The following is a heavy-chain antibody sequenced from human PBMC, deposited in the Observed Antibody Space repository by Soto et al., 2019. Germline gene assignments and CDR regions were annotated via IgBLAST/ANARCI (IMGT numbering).Heavy chain of an antibody. J-gene: IGHJ4*02. Sequence: PGGSLRLSCAASGFTFSSYGMHWVRQAPGKGLEWVAVISYDGSNKYYADSVKGRFTISRDNSKNTLYLQMNSLRAEDTAVYYCAKDGSRGFFDYWGQGTLVTV. CDR3: AKDGSRGFFDY. V-gene: IGHV3-30*18. D-gene: IGHD5-12*01. CDR1: GFTFSSYG. CDR2: ISYDGSNK.